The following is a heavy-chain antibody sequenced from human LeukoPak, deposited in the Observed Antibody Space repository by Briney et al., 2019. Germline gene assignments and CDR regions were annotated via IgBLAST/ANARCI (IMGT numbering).Heavy chain of an antibody. CDR2: INWNGGNT. V-gene: IGHV3-20*04. CDR3: ARALSNYVDYYFYYYMDV. J-gene: IGHJ6*03. CDR1: GFTFDDYG. D-gene: IGHD4-11*01. Sequence: GGSLRLSCAASGFTFDDYGMSWVRQAPGKGLEWVSGINWNGGNTGYVDSVKGRFTISRDNAKNSLYLQMNSLRVEDTALYYCARALSNYVDYYFYYYMDVWGKGTTVTVSS.